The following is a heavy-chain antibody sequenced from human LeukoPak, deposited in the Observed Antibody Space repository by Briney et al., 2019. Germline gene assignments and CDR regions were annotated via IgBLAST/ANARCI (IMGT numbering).Heavy chain of an antibody. CDR2: IIPIFGTA. CDR3: ARSPPPLRYFDWLPDY. D-gene: IGHD3-9*01. J-gene: IGHJ4*02. CDR1: GGTFSSYA. V-gene: IGHV1-69*13. Sequence: ASVKVSCKASGGTFSSYAISWVRQAPGQGLEWMGGIIPIFGTANYAQKFQGRVTITADESTSTAYMELSSLRSEDTAVYYRARSPPPLRYFDWLPDYWGQGTLVTVSS.